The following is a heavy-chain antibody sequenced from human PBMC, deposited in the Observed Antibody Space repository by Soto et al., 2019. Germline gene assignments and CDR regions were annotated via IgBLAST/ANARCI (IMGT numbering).Heavy chain of an antibody. CDR1: GFSLGSGGVG. J-gene: IGHJ6*02. Sequence: ESGPTLVNPTQTLTLTCSFSGFSLGSGGVGVAWIRQPPGKALEWLSLIYLNDDRRYSPSLRSRLTITKDTSKNQVVLTMTNMVPVDTATYYCAHLDRYYYGMDVWGQGTTVTVSS. CDR2: IYLNDDR. D-gene: IGHD3-16*01. CDR3: AHLDRYYYGMDV. V-gene: IGHV2-5*01.